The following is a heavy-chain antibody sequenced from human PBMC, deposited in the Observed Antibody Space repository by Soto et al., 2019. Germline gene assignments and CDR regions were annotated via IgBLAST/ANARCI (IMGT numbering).Heavy chain of an antibody. CDR2: ISAYNGNT. CDR1: GYTFTSYG. CDR3: ARDKSTVARGYYYYGMDV. V-gene: IGHV1-18*01. J-gene: IGHJ6*02. Sequence: QVQLVQSGAEVKKPGASVKVSCKASGYTFTSYGISWVRQAPGQGLEWMGWISAYNGNTNYAQKLQGRVTMTTDTSTSIAYMELRSLRSDDKAVYYCARDKSTVARGYYYYGMDVWGQGTTVNVSS. D-gene: IGHD4-17*01.